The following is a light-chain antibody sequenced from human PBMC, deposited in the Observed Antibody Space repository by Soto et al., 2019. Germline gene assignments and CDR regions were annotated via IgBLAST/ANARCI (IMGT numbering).Light chain of an antibody. V-gene: IGKV3-20*01. CDR3: QQYGTLPTT. J-gene: IGKJ3*01. CDR1: QSVSSD. Sequence: EIVLTQSPCTLSLSPGERATRSCRASQSVSSDLAWYHQKPGQAPRLLIYGASSRAAGIPDRFSGSGSGTDFTLTISRLEPEYFTVYYCQQYGTLPTTFGPGTKVDIK. CDR2: GAS.